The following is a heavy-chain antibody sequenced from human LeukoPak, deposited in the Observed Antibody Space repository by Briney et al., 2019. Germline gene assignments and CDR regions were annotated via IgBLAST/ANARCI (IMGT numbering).Heavy chain of an antibody. V-gene: IGHV3-30*05. CDR3: ARDHFTPYRSSRAGLDY. D-gene: IGHD3-3*02. Sequence: GGSLRLSCAASGFTFSSCSMNWVRQAPGKGLEWVAVISYDGSNKYYADSVKGRFTISRDNSKNTLYLQMNSLRAEDTAVYYCARDHFTPYRSSRAGLDYWGQGTLVTVSS. CDR1: GFTFSSCS. J-gene: IGHJ4*02. CDR2: ISYDGSNK.